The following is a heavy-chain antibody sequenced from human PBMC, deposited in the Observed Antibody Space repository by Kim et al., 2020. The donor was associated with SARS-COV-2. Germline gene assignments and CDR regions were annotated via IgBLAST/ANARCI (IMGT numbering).Heavy chain of an antibody. CDR3: AKRGEMATRAFDP. V-gene: IGHV3-30*18. Sequence: GGSLRLSCVASGFTFSSYGMDWVRQAPGKGLEWVAVISYDGSNKYYADSVKGRFTISRDKSKNTLYLQMNSLRAEDTAVYYCAKRGEMATRAFDPWGQGTLVTVSS. J-gene: IGHJ5*02. CDR2: ISYDGSNK. D-gene: IGHD5-12*01. CDR1: GFTFSSYG.